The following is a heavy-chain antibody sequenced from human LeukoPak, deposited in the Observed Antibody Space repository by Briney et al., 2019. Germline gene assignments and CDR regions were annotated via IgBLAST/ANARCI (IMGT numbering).Heavy chain of an antibody. Sequence: PGGSLRLSCAASGFTFSSYSMNWVRRAPGKGLEWVSSISSSSSYIYYADSVKGRFTISRDNAKNSLYLQMNSLRAEDTAVYYCPRMVEAGWFDPWGQGTLVTVSS. CDR3: PRMVEAGWFDP. D-gene: IGHD3-10*01. CDR2: ISSSSSYI. J-gene: IGHJ5*02. CDR1: GFTFSSYS. V-gene: IGHV3-21*01.